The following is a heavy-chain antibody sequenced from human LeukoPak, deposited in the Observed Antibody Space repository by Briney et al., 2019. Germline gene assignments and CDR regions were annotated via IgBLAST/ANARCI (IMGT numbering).Heavy chain of an antibody. CDR1: GFTFRSYA. D-gene: IGHD2-15*01. V-gene: IGHV3-23*01. Sequence: GGSLRLSCAASGFTFRSYAMTWVRQAPGKGLEWVSTISESGGRTDYADSVKGRFTISRDNAKNSLYLQMNSLRAEDTAVYYCARLYCSGGSCYKSNGDYWGQGTLVTVSS. CDR2: ISESGGRT. J-gene: IGHJ4*02. CDR3: ARLYCSGGSCYKSNGDY.